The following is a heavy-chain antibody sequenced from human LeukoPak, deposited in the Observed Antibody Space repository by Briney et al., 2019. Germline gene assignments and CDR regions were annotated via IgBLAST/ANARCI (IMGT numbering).Heavy chain of an antibody. CDR1: GGSIRSSTYY. CDR3: ASLRVPGDFDY. D-gene: IGHD3-16*01. CDR2: IYHSGST. J-gene: IGHJ4*02. V-gene: IGHV4-39*07. Sequence: PSETLSLTCTVSGGSIRSSTYYWGWIRQPPGKELEWIGSIYHSGSTYYNESLKSRVTMSIDTSKNQFSLRLTSVTAADTAVYYCASLRVPGDFDYWGQGTLVTVSS.